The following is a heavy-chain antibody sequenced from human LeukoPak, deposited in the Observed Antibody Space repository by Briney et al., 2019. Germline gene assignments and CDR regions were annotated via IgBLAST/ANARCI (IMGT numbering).Heavy chain of an antibody. CDR3: ARHVGGGYWYFDL. CDR2: ILYSGTT. V-gene: IGHV4-39*01. CDR1: GGFFSSNGYY. D-gene: IGHD2-15*01. Sequence: PSETLSLTCTVSGGFFSSNGYYWGWIRLPPGKGLEWIGSILYSGTTYNNPSLKSRATMSVDTSKNQFSLRLNSVTAADTAVYYCARHVGGGYWYFDLWGRGTQVTVSS. J-gene: IGHJ2*01.